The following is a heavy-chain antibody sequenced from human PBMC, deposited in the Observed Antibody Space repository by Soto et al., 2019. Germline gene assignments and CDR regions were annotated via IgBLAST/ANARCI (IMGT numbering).Heavy chain of an antibody. J-gene: IGHJ3*02. CDR2: ISYDGSNK. V-gene: IGHV3-30*18. Sequence: GGSLRLSCAASGFTFSSYGMHWVRQAPGKGLEWVAVISYDGSNKYYADSVKGRFTISRDNSKNTLYLQMNSLRAEDTAVYYCANLVDIVVVPAAMGDAFDIWGQGTMVTVSS. CDR3: ANLVDIVVVPAAMGDAFDI. D-gene: IGHD2-2*03. CDR1: GFTFSSYG.